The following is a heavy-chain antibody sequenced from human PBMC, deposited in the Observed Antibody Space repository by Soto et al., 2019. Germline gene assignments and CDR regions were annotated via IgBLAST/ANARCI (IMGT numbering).Heavy chain of an antibody. CDR1: GFTVSSNY. CDR2: IYSGGST. V-gene: IGHV3-66*01. CDR3: ARVVYYYGSGSPVDY. J-gene: IGHJ4*02. D-gene: IGHD3-10*01. Sequence: PGGSLRLSCASSGFTVSSNYMSWVRQAPGKGLEWVSVIYSGGSTYYADSVKGRFTISRDNSKNTLYLQMNSLRAEDTAVYYCARVVYYYGSGSPVDYWGQGTLVTVSS.